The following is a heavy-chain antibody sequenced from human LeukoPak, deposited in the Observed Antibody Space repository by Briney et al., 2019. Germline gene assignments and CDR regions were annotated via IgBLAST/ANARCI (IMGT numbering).Heavy chain of an antibody. CDR2: LYSGSST. Sequence: GGSLRLSCAASGFTVSTNYMNWLRQAPGKGLEWVSILYSGSSTYYADSVEGRFIVSRDSSKNTLSLQMNDLRAEDTAVYYCARVADHFHWYLDLWGRGTLVTVSS. V-gene: IGHV3-53*01. D-gene: IGHD3-3*02. CDR3: ARVADHFHWYLDL. J-gene: IGHJ2*01. CDR1: GFTVSTNY.